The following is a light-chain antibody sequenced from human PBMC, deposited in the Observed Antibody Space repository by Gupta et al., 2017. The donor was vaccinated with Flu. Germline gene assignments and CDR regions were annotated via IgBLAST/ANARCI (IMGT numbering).Light chain of an antibody. CDR1: ESVSSNY. V-gene: IGKV3-20*01. J-gene: IGKJ1*01. CDR3: QQYVSLLWT. CDR2: GAS. Sequence: EIVLTQSPDTLSLSPGERATLSCRASESVSSNYLAWYQQKPGQAPRLLIYGASTRATGIPDRFSGSGAGTDFTLTISGLEPEDFAVYYCQQYVSLLWTFGQGTKVEIK.